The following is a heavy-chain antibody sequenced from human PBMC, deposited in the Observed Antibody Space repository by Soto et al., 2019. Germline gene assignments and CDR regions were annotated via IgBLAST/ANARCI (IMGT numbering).Heavy chain of an antibody. J-gene: IGHJ6*02. V-gene: IGHV3-23*01. Sequence: EVQLLESGGGWVQPGGFLRLSCAASGFTFRNYAMSWVRQAPGKGLEWVSTISGSGGSTYYADSVKGRFTISRDNSQNTLYLQMNSLRAEDTAVYYCAKTTVIVGYYYGMDVWGQGTTDTVSS. CDR3: AKTTVIVGYYYGMDV. CDR2: ISGSGGST. CDR1: GFTFRNYA. D-gene: IGHD4-17*01.